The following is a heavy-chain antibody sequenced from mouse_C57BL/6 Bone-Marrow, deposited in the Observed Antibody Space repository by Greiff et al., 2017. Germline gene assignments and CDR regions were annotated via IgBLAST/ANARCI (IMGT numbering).Heavy chain of an antibody. D-gene: IGHD1-1*01. Sequence: VQLQQSDAELVKPGASVKISCKVSGYTFTDHTIHWMKQRPEQGLEWIGYIYPRDGSTKYNEKFKGKATLTADKSSSTAYMQLNSLTSEDSAVYFCATIPHYYGSSSDYWGQGTTLTVSS. CDR2: IYPRDGST. CDR1: GYTFTDHT. V-gene: IGHV1-78*01. CDR3: ATIPHYYGSSSDY. J-gene: IGHJ2*01.